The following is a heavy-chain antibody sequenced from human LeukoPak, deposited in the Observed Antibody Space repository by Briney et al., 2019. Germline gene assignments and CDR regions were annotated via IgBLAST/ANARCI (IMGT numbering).Heavy chain of an antibody. D-gene: IGHD2-21*01. CDR3: ARDVPETYSDRWFDP. V-gene: IGHV4-4*02. CDR2: IYHSGST. J-gene: IGHJ5*02. Sequence: PSETLSLTCAVSGGSISSSNWWSWVRQPPGKGLEWIGEIYHSGSTNYNPSLKSRVTMSVDTSKNQLSLEVSSVTTADTAVYYCARDVPETYSDRWFDPWGQGILVTVSS. CDR1: GGSISSSNW.